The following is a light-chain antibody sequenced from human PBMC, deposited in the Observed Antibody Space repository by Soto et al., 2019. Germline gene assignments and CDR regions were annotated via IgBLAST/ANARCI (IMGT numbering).Light chain of an antibody. CDR3: CSYAGSYTWV. Sequence: HSALTQPRLVSGSPGQSGTISCTGTSSDVGGYNYVSWYQQHPGKAPKLMIYDVSKRPSGVPDGFSGSKSGSTASLTISGLQAEEEADYYCCSYAGSYTWVFGGGTKVTVL. CDR1: SSDVGGYNY. CDR2: DVS. J-gene: IGLJ3*02. V-gene: IGLV2-11*01.